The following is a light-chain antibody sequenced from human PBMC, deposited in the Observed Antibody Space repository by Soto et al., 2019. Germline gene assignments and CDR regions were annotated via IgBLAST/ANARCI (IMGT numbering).Light chain of an antibody. V-gene: IGLV2-14*01. CDR2: DVS. CDR1: SSDVGGYNY. J-gene: IGLJ2*01. CDR3: SSYTSRSTVV. Sequence: QSALTQPASVSGSPGQSITISCTGTSSDVGGYNYVSWYQQHPGKAPKLMIYDVSNRPSGVSNRFSGSKSGNTASLTISGLQAEDEGDYYCSSYTSRSTVVFGGGNKLTVL.